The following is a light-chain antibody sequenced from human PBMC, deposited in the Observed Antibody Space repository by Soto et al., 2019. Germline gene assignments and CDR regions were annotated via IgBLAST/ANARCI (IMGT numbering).Light chain of an antibody. CDR3: QQYNSYFTWT. J-gene: IGKJ1*01. V-gene: IGKV1-39*01. Sequence: DIQMTQSPSSLSASVGDEVTITCRASQTIMTYLNWYQLKPGKPPRLLIYAASSLQSGVPSRFSGSGSGTDFTLTISSLQPEDFATYSCQQYNSYFTWTFGQGTKVDI. CDR2: AAS. CDR1: QTIMTY.